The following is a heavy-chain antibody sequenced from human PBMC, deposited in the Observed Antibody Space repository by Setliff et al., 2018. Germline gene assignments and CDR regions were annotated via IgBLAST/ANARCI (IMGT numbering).Heavy chain of an antibody. J-gene: IGHJ4*02. Sequence: SVKVSCKASGGTFSSYAISWVRQAPGQGLEWMGGIIPIFGTANYAQKFQGRVTITTDEPTSTAYMELSSLRSEDTAVYYCARGLYSSGYLFDSFDYWGQGTRVTVSS. D-gene: IGHD6-19*01. CDR1: GGTFSSYA. CDR2: IIPIFGTA. V-gene: IGHV1-69*05. CDR3: ARGLYSSGYLFDSFDY.